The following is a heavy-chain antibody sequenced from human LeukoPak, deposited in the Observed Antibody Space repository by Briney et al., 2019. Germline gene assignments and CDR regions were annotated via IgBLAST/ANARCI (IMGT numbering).Heavy chain of an antibody. CDR2: ISSSSNYI. J-gene: IGHJ4*02. V-gene: IGHV3-21*01. CDR3: ARITMVRGVIKREIDY. CDR1: GFTFSSYS. Sequence: GGSLRLSCVASGFTFSSYSMNWVRQAPGKGLEWVSSISSSSNYIYYADSVKGRFTISRDNAKNSPYLQMNSLRDEDTAVYYCARITMVRGVIKREIDYWGQGTLVTVSS. D-gene: IGHD3-10*01.